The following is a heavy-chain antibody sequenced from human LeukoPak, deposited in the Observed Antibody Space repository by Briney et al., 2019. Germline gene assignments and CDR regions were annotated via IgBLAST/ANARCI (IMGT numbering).Heavy chain of an antibody. D-gene: IGHD3-16*01. Sequence: KASQTLSLTCTVSGGSISSGSYYWSWIRQPAGKGLEWIGRIYTSGSTNYNPSLKSRVTISVDTSKNQFSLKLSSVTAADTAVYFWAKGNPLGVDYWGQGTLVTVSS. CDR2: IYTSGST. CDR3: AKGNPLGVDY. CDR1: GGSISSGSYY. V-gene: IGHV4-61*02. J-gene: IGHJ4*02.